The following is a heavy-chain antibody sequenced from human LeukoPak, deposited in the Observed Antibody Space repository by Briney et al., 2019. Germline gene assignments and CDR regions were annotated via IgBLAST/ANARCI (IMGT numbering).Heavy chain of an antibody. J-gene: IGHJ4*02. CDR2: FDPEDGET. CDR3: ATVYSGYDLRPFDY. V-gene: IGHV1-24*01. CDR1: GYTLTELS. D-gene: IGHD5-12*01. Sequence: GASVKVSCKVSGYTLTELSMHWVRQAPGKGLEWMGGFDPEDGETIYAQKFQGRVTMTEDTSTDTAYMELSSLRSEDTAVYYCATVYSGYDLRPFDYWGQGTLVTVSS.